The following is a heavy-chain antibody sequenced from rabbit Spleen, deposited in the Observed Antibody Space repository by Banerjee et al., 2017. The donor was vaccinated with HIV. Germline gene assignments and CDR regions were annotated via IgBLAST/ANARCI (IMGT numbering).Heavy chain of an antibody. V-gene: IGHV1S45*01. Sequence: EQLEESGGGLVKPEGSLTLTCKASGVSFSDKDVMCWVRQAPGKGLEWIACIDTGSSGFTYFASWAKGRFTTSKASATTVTLQMTSLTAADTATYFCARNYVNAFDPWGPGTLVAVS. D-gene: IGHD1-1*01. CDR2: IDTGSSGFT. CDR1: GVSFSDKDV. CDR3: ARNYVNAFDP. J-gene: IGHJ2*01.